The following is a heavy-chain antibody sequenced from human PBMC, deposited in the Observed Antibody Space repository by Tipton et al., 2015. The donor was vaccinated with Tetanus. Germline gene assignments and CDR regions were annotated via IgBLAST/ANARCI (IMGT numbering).Heavy chain of an antibody. Sequence: QVQLVQSGAEVKKPGASLKVSCKASGYTFTGYYLYWVRQAPGQGLEWMGWIDPNSGGTIYAQKFQGRGTMTRDTSISTAYMELRSLRSDDTAVYYCARDRGDYIYYGMDVWGPGTTVTVS. D-gene: IGHD3-22*01. V-gene: IGHV1-2*02. CDR3: ARDRGDYIYYGMDV. CDR2: IDPNSGGT. CDR1: GYTFTGYY. J-gene: IGHJ6*02.